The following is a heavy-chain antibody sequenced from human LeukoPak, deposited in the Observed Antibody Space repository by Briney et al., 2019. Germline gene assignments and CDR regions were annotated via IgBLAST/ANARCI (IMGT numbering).Heavy chain of an antibody. V-gene: IGHV3-23*01. CDR2: ISGSGGST. Sequence: PGGSLRLSCAASGFTFSSYGMSWVRQAPGKGLEWVSSISGSGGSTYYADSVKGRFTISRDNSKDTLYLQMNSLRAEDAAVYYCAKGPLLWDWGQGTLVTVSS. CDR3: AKGPLLWD. D-gene: IGHD2/OR15-2a*01. CDR1: GFTFSSYG. J-gene: IGHJ4*02.